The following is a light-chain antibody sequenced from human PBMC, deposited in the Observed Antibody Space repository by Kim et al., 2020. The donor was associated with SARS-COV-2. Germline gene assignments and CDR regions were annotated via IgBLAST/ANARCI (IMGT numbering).Light chain of an antibody. J-gene: IGLJ3*02. Sequence: ITISGTGTSSDVGGDSHVSWYQQHPGKAPKLVIYEVNKRPSGVSNRFSGSKSGNTASLTISGLQAQDEAGFYCHSFRISSTPWVFGGGTQLTVL. CDR3: HSFRISSTPWV. CDR1: SSDVGGDSH. CDR2: EVN. V-gene: IGLV2-14*03.